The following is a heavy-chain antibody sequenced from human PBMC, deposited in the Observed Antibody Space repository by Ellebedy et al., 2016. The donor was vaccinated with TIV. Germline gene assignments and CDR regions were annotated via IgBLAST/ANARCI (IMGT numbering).Heavy chain of an antibody. CDR3: ATARGDHGAFEI. CDR1: GFSFSSYA. CDR2: IVGSGGSR. V-gene: IGHV3-23*01. D-gene: IGHD3-10*01. Sequence: GESLKISCAASGFSFSSYAMSSVRQAPGKGLEWVSGIVGSGGSRYADSVKGRFTISRDNTKNLLYLQMNSLRAEDTAVYHCATARGDHGAFEIWGQGTMVTVSS. J-gene: IGHJ3*02.